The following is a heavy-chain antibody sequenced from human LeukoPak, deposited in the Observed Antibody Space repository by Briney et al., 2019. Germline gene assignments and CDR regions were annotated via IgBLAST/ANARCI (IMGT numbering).Heavy chain of an antibody. CDR3: ATDIVVVPAPHPHPTDY. CDR1: GFNFRAYW. Sequence: PGGSLRLSCTTSGFNFRAYWMGWVRQAPGKGLEWVSSISSSSSYIYYADSVKGRFTISRDNAKNSLYLQMNSLRAEDTAVYYCATDIVVVPAPHPHPTDYWGQGTLVTVSS. CDR2: ISSSSSYI. V-gene: IGHV3-21*01. D-gene: IGHD2-2*01. J-gene: IGHJ4*02.